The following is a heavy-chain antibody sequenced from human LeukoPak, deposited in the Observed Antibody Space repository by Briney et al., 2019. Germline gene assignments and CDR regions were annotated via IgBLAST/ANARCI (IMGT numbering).Heavy chain of an antibody. V-gene: IGHV3-30*02. CDR3: AKVVRAYCSGGSCYVDY. Sequence: PGGSLRLSCAASGFTFSNYGMHWVRQAPGKGLEWVALISFDGSQKYYADSVKGRFTISRDNSKSTVYLQMNSLRAEDTAVYYCAKVVRAYCSGGSCYVDYWGQGTLVTVSS. CDR2: ISFDGSQK. J-gene: IGHJ4*02. CDR1: GFTFSNYG. D-gene: IGHD2-15*01.